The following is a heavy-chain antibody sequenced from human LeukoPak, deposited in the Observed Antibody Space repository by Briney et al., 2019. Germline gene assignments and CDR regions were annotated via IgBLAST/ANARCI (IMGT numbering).Heavy chain of an antibody. D-gene: IGHD1-26*01. CDR1: GGSINSGY. CDR2: LYPSGST. J-gene: IGHJ4*02. V-gene: IGHV4-59*01. CDR3: AGGHYPLEY. Sequence: SEALSLTCSVSGGSINSGYWSWIRQPPGKGLEWIGLLYPSGSTNCNPSLKSRVTISVDTSRTQFSLKLSSMTAADTAVYYCAGGHYPLEYWGQGTLVTVSS.